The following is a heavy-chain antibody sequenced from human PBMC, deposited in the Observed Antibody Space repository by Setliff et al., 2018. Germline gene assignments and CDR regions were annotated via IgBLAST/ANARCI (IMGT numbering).Heavy chain of an antibody. CDR2: IHYLGTT. CDR3: VREGYSEYFQD. CDR1: GASISSGTYY. V-gene: IGHV4-39*07. Sequence: SETLSLTCTVSGASISSGTYYWGWIRQPPGKGLEWIGRIHYLGTTYSNASLASRLTMSVDTSKNQFSLTLSSVTAADTAVYYCVREGYSEYFQDWGRGTLVTVSS. J-gene: IGHJ1*01. D-gene: IGHD1-1*01.